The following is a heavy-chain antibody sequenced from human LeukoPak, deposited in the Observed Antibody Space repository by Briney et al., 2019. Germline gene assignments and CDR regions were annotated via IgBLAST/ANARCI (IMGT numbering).Heavy chain of an antibody. D-gene: IGHD3-22*01. V-gene: IGHV3-33*06. CDR2: IWYDGSNK. Sequence: GGSLRLSCAASGFTFSSYGMHWVRQAPGKGLEWVAAIWYDGSNKYYADSVKGRFTISRDNSKNTLYLQMNSLRAEDTAVYYCAKGGYYYDSSGYIDYWGQGTLVTVSS. CDR3: AKGGYYYDSSGYIDY. CDR1: GFTFSSYG. J-gene: IGHJ4*02.